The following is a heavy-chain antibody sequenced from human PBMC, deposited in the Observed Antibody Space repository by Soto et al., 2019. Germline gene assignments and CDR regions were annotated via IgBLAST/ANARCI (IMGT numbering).Heavy chain of an antibody. D-gene: IGHD3-22*01. CDR2: IYHSGST. CDR1: GYSISSGYY. V-gene: IGHV4-38-2*02. CDR3: ARDTSGYYYNWFDP. J-gene: IGHJ5*02. Sequence: SETLSLTYAVSGYSISSGYYWGWIRQPPGKGLEWIGSIYHSGSTYYNPSLKSRVTISVDTSKNQFSLKLSSVTAADTAVYYCARDTSGYYYNWFDPWGQISMDTFSS.